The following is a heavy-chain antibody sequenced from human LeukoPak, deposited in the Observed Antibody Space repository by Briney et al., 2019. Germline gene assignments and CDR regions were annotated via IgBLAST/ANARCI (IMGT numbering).Heavy chain of an antibody. CDR1: GGTFSSYA. V-gene: IGHV1-69*05. D-gene: IGHD6-6*01. CDR3: ATHSSSSIPNFDY. CDR2: IIPIFGTA. Sequence: ASVEVSCKASGGTFSSYAISWVRQAPGQGLEWMGGIIPIFGTANYAQKFQGRVTITTDESTSTAYMELSSLRSEDTAVYYCATHSSSSIPNFDYWGQGTLVTVSS. J-gene: IGHJ4*02.